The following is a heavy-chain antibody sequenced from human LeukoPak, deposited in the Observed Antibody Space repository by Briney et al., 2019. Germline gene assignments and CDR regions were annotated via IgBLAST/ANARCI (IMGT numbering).Heavy chain of an antibody. Sequence: GGSLRLSCAASGFTFSSYSMNWVRQAPGKGLEWVSSISSSSSYIYYADSVKGRFTISRDNAKKSLYLQMNSLRAEATAVYYCARESYSSPYYYYYYMDVWGKGTTVTVSS. V-gene: IGHV3-21*01. CDR2: ISSSSSYI. CDR1: GFTFSSYS. D-gene: IGHD1-26*01. CDR3: ARESYSSPYYYYYYMDV. J-gene: IGHJ6*03.